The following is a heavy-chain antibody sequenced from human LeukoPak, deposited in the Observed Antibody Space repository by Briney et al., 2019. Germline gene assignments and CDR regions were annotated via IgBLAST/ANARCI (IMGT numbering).Heavy chain of an antibody. Sequence: GGSLRLSCSASGFTFSTYAMYWVRQAPGKGLEWVSGISSSGDSTYYADSVKGRFTVSRDNSKNMLYLQMNSVRDEDTAVYYCGAGRTAIWGQGTLVTVSS. J-gene: IGHJ4*02. CDR2: ISSSGDST. CDR3: GAGRTAI. V-gene: IGHV3-23*01. CDR1: GFTFSTYA. D-gene: IGHD1-14*01.